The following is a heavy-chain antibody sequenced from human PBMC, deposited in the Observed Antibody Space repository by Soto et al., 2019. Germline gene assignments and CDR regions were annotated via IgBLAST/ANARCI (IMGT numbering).Heavy chain of an antibody. D-gene: IGHD1-26*01. J-gene: IGHJ4*02. CDR3: ARSGEVLQTFDS. Sequence: GGSLRLSCVVSGVSFSDYSMNWVRQAPGKGLEWVALISGSSSYIYYADSVKGRFTISRDNAKNSLFLQMDSLRVEDTAVYYCARSGEVLQTFDSWGQGTLVTVSS. V-gene: IGHV3-21*01. CDR2: ISGSSSYI. CDR1: GVSFSDYS.